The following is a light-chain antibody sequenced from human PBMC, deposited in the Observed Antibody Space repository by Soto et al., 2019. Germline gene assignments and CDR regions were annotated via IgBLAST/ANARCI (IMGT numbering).Light chain of an antibody. Sequence: EIVMTQSPATLSGSPGERATLSCRASQSVSSNLAWYQQKPGQTPKLLIYVASTRTTGIAARFSGSGSGTEFTLAIRSLQSEDFAVYYCQQYKVWPLTFGGGTKVEFK. CDR1: QSVSSN. CDR3: QQYKVWPLT. CDR2: VAS. J-gene: IGKJ4*01. V-gene: IGKV3-15*01.